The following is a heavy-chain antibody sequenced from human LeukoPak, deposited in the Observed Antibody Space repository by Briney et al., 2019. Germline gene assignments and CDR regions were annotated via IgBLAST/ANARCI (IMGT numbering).Heavy chain of an antibody. D-gene: IGHD5-12*01. Sequence: GGSLRLSCAASGFTFSTYPMHWDRQAPGKGLEWMAVISYDGSNKYYADSVKGRFTISRDNSKNTLYLQMNSLRAEDTAVYYCARLYSGYDLDDYWGQGTLVTVSS. J-gene: IGHJ4*02. CDR3: ARLYSGYDLDDY. CDR2: ISYDGSNK. CDR1: GFTFSTYP. V-gene: IGHV3-30*04.